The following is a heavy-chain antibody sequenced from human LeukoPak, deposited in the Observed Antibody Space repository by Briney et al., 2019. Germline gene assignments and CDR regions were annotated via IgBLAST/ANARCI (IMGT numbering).Heavy chain of an antibody. V-gene: IGHV3-74*01. J-gene: IGHJ5*02. CDR1: GFTFSNYW. D-gene: IGHD3-22*01. CDR3: ARDLGQYYDTSDNWFDP. CDR2: NNSDGINT. Sequence: GGSLRLSCAASGFTFSNYWMHWVRHAPGKGLVWVSRNNSDGINTSYADSVKGRFTIPRDNAKNTLNLQMNSLRAEDTTVYYCARDLGQYYDTSDNWFDPWGQGTLVTVSS.